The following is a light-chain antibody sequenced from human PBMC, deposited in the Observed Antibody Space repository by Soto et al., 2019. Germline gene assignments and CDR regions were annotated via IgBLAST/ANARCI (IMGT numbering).Light chain of an antibody. CDR1: SSNIGGNS. V-gene: IGLV1-51*01. J-gene: IGLJ1*01. Sequence: QSAMTQPPSVSAAPGQKVTISCSGSSSNIGGNSVSWYQQLPGTAPKLLIYDDDKRPSGIPDRLSGSKSGTSATLGITGFQTGDEADYYCGSWDSSLSAYVFATGTKLTVL. CDR3: GSWDSSLSAYV. CDR2: DDD.